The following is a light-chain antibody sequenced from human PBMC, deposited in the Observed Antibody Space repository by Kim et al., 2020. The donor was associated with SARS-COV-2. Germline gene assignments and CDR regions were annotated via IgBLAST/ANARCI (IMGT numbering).Light chain of an antibody. J-gene: IGKJ1*01. CDR2: EAS. CDR3: QRRSDWAPT. CDR1: QSVSGD. V-gene: IGKV3-11*01. Sequence: LCPEEKATPSCRDRQSVSGDLAGYQQKPVQAPRRLISEASNRGTGVPARCRGSGSGTDFTLTISGLEPEEFAVYYCQRRSDWAPTFGQRTKG.